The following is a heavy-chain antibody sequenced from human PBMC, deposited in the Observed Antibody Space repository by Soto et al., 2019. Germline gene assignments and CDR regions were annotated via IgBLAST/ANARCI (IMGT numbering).Heavy chain of an antibody. J-gene: IGHJ4*02. D-gene: IGHD3-9*01. CDR1: GYTFIDYY. CDR3: ARPPGYISDWYYFDL. CDR2: ISPRSGGT. V-gene: IGHV1-2*02. Sequence: ASVKVSCKASGYTFIDYYMHWVRQAPGQGFEWMGRISPRSGGTNYAQRFQGRVTMTWDTSLNTAYMELSSLISEDTAVYYCARPPGYISDWYYFDLWGQGTLVTVSS.